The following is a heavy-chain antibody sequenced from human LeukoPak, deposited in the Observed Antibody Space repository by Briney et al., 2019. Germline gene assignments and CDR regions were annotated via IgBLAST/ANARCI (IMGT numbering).Heavy chain of an antibody. CDR1: GGSISSSSYY. CDR2: IYYSGST. Sequence: SETLSLTCTVSGGSISSSSYYWGWIRQPPGKGLEWIGSIYYSGSTYYNPSLKSRVTISVDTSMNQFSLKLSSVTAADTAVYYCARHLYSGYSDDDAFDIWGQGTMVTVSS. J-gene: IGHJ3*02. V-gene: IGHV4-39*01. CDR3: ARHLYSGYSDDDAFDI. D-gene: IGHD5-12*01.